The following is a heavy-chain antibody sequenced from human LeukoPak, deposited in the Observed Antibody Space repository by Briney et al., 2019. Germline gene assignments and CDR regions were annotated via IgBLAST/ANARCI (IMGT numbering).Heavy chain of an antibody. Sequence: GGSLRLSCAASGFIFSSYGMNWVRQAPGKGLEWGSYISSGSTTKNYADSVKGRFIISRDNAKNSLYLQMNSLRAEDTAVYYCARLKYYYDSGGYYGTPYYYYYYGMDVWGQGTTVTVSS. CDR3: ARLKYYYDSGGYYGTPYYYYYYGMDV. CDR2: ISSGSTTK. D-gene: IGHD3-22*01. J-gene: IGHJ6*02. V-gene: IGHV3-48*01. CDR1: GFIFSSYG.